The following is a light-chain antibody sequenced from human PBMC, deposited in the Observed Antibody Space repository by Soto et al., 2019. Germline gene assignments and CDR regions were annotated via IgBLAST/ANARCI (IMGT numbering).Light chain of an antibody. Sequence: SYELTQPPSVSVSPGQTASITCSGYKLGDKYACWYQQKPGQSPVLVIYQDSKRPSGIPERFSGSNSGNTATLTISGTQAMDAADYYCQAWDSSVVFGGGTQLTVL. CDR2: QDS. V-gene: IGLV3-1*01. J-gene: IGLJ2*01. CDR3: QAWDSSVV. CDR1: KLGDKY.